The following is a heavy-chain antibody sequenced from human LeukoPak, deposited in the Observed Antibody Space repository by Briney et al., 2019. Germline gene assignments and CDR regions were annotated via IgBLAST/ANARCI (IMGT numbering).Heavy chain of an antibody. CDR2: IKQDGSEK. D-gene: IGHD6-6*01. J-gene: IGHJ4*02. Sequence: GGSLRLSCAASGFTFSSYWMSWVRQAPGKGLEWVANIKQDGSEKYYVDSVKGRFTISRDNAKNSLYLQMNSLRAEDTAVYYCAREGASPESTASIDYWGQGTLVTVSS. CDR1: GFTFSSYW. V-gene: IGHV3-7*01. CDR3: AREGASPESTASIDY.